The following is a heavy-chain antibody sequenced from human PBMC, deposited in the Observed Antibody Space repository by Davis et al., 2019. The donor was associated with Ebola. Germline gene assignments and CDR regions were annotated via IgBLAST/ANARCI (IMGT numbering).Heavy chain of an antibody. J-gene: IGHJ4*02. CDR1: GFTVNSKY. CDR2: IYSGGST. Sequence: GESLKISCAASGFTVNSKYMSWVRQAPGKGLEWVSVIYSGGSTYYADSVKGRFTISRDNSKNTLYLQMNSLRADDTAVYYCATSLFPAMAFDFWGQGTLVTVSS. V-gene: IGHV3-53*01. CDR3: ATSLFPAMAFDF. D-gene: IGHD2-2*01.